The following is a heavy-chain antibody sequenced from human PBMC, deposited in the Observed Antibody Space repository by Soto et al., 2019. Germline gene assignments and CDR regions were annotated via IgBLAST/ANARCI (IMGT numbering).Heavy chain of an antibody. J-gene: IGHJ3*02. V-gene: IGHV3-30-3*01. Sequence: GGSLRLSCAASGFTFSSYAMHWVRQAPGKGLEWVAVISYDGSNKYYADSVKGRFTISRDNSKNTLYLQMNSLRAEDTAVYYCARPFGGWDAFDIWGQGTMVTVSS. CDR2: ISYDGSNK. CDR3: ARPFGGWDAFDI. CDR1: GFTFSSYA. D-gene: IGHD2-15*01.